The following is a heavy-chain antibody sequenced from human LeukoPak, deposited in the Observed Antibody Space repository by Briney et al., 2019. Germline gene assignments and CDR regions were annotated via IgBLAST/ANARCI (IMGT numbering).Heavy chain of an antibody. D-gene: IGHD1-26*01. CDR3: ASGVDKGSCYGSNYYGMDV. J-gene: IGHJ6*02. CDR2: ISAYNGNT. V-gene: IGHV1-18*01. Sequence: ASVKVSCKASGYTFTSYGISWVRQAPGQGLEWMGWISAYNGNTNYAQKLQGRATMTTDTSTSTAYMELRSLRSDDTAVYYCASGVDKGSCYGSNYYGMDVWGQGTTVTVSS. CDR1: GYTFTSYG.